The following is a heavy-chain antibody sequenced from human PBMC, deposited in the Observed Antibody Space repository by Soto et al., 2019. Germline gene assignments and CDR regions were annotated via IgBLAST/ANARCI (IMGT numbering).Heavy chain of an antibody. Sequence: PGGSLRLSCAASGFTSSSYGMHWVRQAPGKGLEWVAVISYDGSNKYYADSVKGRFTISRDNSKNTLYLQMNSLRAEDTAVYYCAKVGPIVGGIATAGINYYYYGMDVWGQGTTVTVSS. V-gene: IGHV3-30*18. D-gene: IGHD6-13*01. CDR1: GFTSSSYG. J-gene: IGHJ6*02. CDR2: ISYDGSNK. CDR3: AKVGPIVGGIATAGINYYYYGMDV.